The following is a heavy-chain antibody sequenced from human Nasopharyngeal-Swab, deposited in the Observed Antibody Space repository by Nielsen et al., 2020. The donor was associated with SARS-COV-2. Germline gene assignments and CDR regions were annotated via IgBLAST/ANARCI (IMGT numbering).Heavy chain of an antibody. V-gene: IGHV3-11*06. CDR2: ISGGSAYT. D-gene: IGHD4-17*01. Sequence: WIRQPPGKGLEWLSYISGGSAYTKYDDSVKGRFTISRDNAKNTLFLQMNSLRVEDTAVYFCATTVAKALHIWGQGTMVTVSS. J-gene: IGHJ3*02. CDR3: ATTVAKALHI.